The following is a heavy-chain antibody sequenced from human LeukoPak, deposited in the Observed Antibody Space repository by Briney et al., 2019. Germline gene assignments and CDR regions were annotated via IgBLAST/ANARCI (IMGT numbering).Heavy chain of an antibody. Sequence: PGGSLRLSCAVSGFTFGTYAMSWVRRAPGKGLEWVSAISGSGGSTYYADSVKGRFTISRDNGKNSLLLQMNSLRAEDTALYYCARGYSRAALDIWGQGTVVAVSS. V-gene: IGHV3-23*01. CDR1: GFTFGTYA. D-gene: IGHD2-15*01. CDR2: ISGSGGST. CDR3: ARGYSRAALDI. J-gene: IGHJ3*02.